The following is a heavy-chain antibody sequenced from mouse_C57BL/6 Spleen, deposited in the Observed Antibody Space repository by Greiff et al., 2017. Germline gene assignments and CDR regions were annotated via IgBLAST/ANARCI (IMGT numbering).Heavy chain of an antibody. CDR2: IYPGDGDT. V-gene: IGHV1-80*01. CDR3: ARGGDWYFDV. CDR1: GYAFSSYW. J-gene: IGHJ1*03. Sequence: QVQLKQSGAELVKPGASVKISCKASGYAFSSYWMNWVKQRPGKGLEWIGQIYPGDGDTNYNGKFKGKATLTADKSSSTAYMPLCSLTSEDSAVYFCARGGDWYFDVWGTGTTVTVSS.